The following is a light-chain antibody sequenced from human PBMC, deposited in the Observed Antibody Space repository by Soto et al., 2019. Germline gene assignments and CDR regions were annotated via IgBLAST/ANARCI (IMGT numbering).Light chain of an antibody. CDR3: QQYNNWPS. V-gene: IGKV3-15*01. J-gene: IGKJ5*01. CDR2: DVF. CDR1: QTVSRN. Sequence: GVTQSPATLSVSPGERATLSCRASQTVSRNLAWYQQRPGQAPRLLIYDVFTRAAGIPARFSGSGSETEFTLTIRSLQSEDFAVYYCQQYNNWPSFGQGTRLEIK.